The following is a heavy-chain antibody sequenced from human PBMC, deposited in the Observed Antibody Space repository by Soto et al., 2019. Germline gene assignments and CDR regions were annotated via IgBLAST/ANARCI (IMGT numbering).Heavy chain of an antibody. D-gene: IGHD3-22*01. CDR1: GFTFDDXN. V-gene: IGHV3-43*01. CDR3: VKETYYYDVSSYYPLGS. Sequence: LXXSCAASGFTFDDXNVHWVRQSPGKVLEWVSLISRDGTNTNYADSVKGRFTISRDKSKNSLYLQMNSLRNEDTALYYCVKETYYYDVSSYYPLGSWGQGTLATVS. CDR2: ISRDGTNT. J-gene: IGHJ5*02.